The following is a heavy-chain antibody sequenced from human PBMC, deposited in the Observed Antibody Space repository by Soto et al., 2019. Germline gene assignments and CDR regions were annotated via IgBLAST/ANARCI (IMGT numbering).Heavy chain of an antibody. Sequence: QVHLVESGGGVVQPGRSLRLSCAASGFSFSTYGMHWVRQAPGKGLEWVAFISNDGSNKYSADSVKGRFTISIDKSKTALCLQMHSLRAEETAVYYCARGCVIYWAFDYWGQGTLVTVS. J-gene: IGHJ4*02. D-gene: IGHD2-21*01. V-gene: IGHV3-30*03. CDR3: ARGCVIYWAFDY. CDR1: GFSFSTYG. CDR2: ISNDGSNK.